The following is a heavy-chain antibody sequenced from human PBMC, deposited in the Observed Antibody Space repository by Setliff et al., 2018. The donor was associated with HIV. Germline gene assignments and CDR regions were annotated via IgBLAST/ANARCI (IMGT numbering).Heavy chain of an antibody. V-gene: IGHV4-34*01. CDR2: INHSGGA. CDR3: ARGRHAGTGAYSGGFYYFDL. J-gene: IGHJ4*02. CDR1: GGSFNDYY. D-gene: IGHD3-16*01. Sequence: SETLSLTCAVSGGSFNDYYWAWLRQAPEKGLEWLGLINHSGGATYNPSLRSRIAVSMNLPNNQVFLELTSVTAADTGLYYCARGRHAGTGAYSGGFYYFDLWGQGALVTVSS.